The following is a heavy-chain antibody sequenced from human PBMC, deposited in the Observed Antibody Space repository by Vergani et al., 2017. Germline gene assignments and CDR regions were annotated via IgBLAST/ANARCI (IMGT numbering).Heavy chain of an antibody. Sequence: QVQLVQSGAEVKKPGASVKVSCKASGYTFTSYGISWVRQAPGQGLEWMGWISAYNGNTNYAQKLQGRATMTTDTSTSTAYMELMSLRSDDTAVYYCARDRSAAGTYYYYYYMDVWGKGTTVTVSS. V-gene: IGHV1-18*04. CDR3: ARDRSAAGTYYYYYYMDV. J-gene: IGHJ6*03. CDR1: GYTFTSYG. CDR2: ISAYNGNT. D-gene: IGHD6-13*01.